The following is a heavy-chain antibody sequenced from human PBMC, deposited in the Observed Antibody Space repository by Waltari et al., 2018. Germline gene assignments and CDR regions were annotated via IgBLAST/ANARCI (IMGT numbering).Heavy chain of an antibody. D-gene: IGHD3-3*01. CDR1: GFTVSSNY. J-gene: IGHJ4*02. Sequence: EVQLVESGGGLIQPGGSLRLSCAASGFTVSSNYISWVSQAPGKGLEWVSVIYSGGSTDYADSVKGRFTISRDNSKNTLYLQMNSLRAEDTAVYYCARGRITIFGVVIPFDYWGQGTLVTVSS. CDR3: ARGRITIFGVVIPFDY. CDR2: IYSGGST. V-gene: IGHV3-53*01.